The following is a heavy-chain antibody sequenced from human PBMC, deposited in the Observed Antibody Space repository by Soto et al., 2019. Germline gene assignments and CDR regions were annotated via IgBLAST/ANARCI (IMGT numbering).Heavy chain of an antibody. CDR1: GGSIRSGGYY. CDR2: IYYSGST. J-gene: IGHJ6*02. CDR3: ASANYPGGGMDV. Sequence: LSLTCTFSGGSIRSGGYYWSWIRQHPGKGLEWIGYIYYSGSTYYNPSLKSRVTISVDTSKNQFSLKLSSVTAADTAVYYCASANYPGGGMDVWGQGTTVTVSS. V-gene: IGHV4-31*03. D-gene: IGHD1-26*01.